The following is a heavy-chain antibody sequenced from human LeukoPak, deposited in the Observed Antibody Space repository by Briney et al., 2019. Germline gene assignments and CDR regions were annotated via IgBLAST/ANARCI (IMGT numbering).Heavy chain of an antibody. V-gene: IGHV1-2*02. CDR2: INPNSGGT. J-gene: IGHJ4*02. CDR3: ATEVTD. D-gene: IGHD2-21*02. CDR1: GYTFLDYY. Sequence: GASVTVSCKASGYTFLDYYMHWVRQAPGQGLEWMGWINPNSGGTKYAQKFQGRVTMTRDTSISTAYRELSRLRSDDTAVYYCATEVTDWGQGTLVTVSS.